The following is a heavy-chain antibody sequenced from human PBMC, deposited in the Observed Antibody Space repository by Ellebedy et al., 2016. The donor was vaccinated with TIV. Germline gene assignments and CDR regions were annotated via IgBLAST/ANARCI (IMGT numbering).Heavy chain of an antibody. CDR1: GFTVSNNY. D-gene: IGHD5-18*01. Sequence: PGGSLRLSCAVSGFTVSNNYMTWVRQAPGKGLEWVSGIVGSGAQKYADSVKGRFTISRDNSKGTVDLQMNSLRVEDTAGYFCAKDRTPGDGYWVFDDWGQGTLVTVSS. J-gene: IGHJ4*02. CDR3: AKDRTPGDGYWVFDD. CDR2: IVGSGA. V-gene: IGHV3-53*01.